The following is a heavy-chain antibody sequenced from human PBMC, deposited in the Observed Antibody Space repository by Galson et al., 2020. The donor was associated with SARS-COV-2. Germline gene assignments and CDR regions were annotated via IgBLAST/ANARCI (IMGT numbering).Heavy chain of an antibody. Sequence: GGSLRLSCAASGFTFSSYAMTWVRQPPGKGLEWVSGISPGGGSTYYADSVKGRFIISRDNSKNTVYLQMYGLRAEDTARYYCLKDQIELSPIEYWGQGALVTVSS. CDR3: LKDQIELSPIEY. D-gene: IGHD3-10*01. V-gene: IGHV3-23*01. CDR2: ISPGGGST. J-gene: IGHJ4*02. CDR1: GFTFSSYA.